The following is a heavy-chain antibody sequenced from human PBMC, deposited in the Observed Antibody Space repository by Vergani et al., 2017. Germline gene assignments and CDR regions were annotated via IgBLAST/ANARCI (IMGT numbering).Heavy chain of an antibody. J-gene: IGHJ4*02. CDR3: EGRLDWNYACDY. V-gene: IGHV1-18*01. D-gene: IGHD1-7*01. CDR1: AYTFTNYG. CDR2: ISSYNGDT. Sequence: QVQLVQSGAEVKKPGASVKVSCKASAYTFTNYGITWVRQAPGQGLEWMGWISSYNGDTNFAQKLQGRVTMTTDTSTSTAYMELRSLRSDDTAVYYCEGRLDWNYACDYWGQGTLVTVSS.